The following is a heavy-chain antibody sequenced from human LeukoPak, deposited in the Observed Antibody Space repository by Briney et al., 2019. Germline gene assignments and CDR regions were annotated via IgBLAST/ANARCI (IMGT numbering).Heavy chain of an antibody. CDR2: INHSGST. CDR3: ARLRYCSGGSCFHYYYYYYMDV. D-gene: IGHD2-15*01. V-gene: IGHV4-34*01. CDR1: GGSFSGYY. Sequence: PSETLSLTCAVYGGSFSGYYWSWIRQPPGKGLEWTGEINHSGSTNYNPSLKSRVTISVDTSKNQFSLKLSSVTAADTAVYYCARLRYCSGGSCFHYYYYYYMDVWGKGTTVTVSS. J-gene: IGHJ6*03.